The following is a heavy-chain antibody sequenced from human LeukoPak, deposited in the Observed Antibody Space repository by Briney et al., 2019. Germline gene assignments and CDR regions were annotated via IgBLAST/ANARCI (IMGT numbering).Heavy chain of an antibody. CDR3: AKPSTTYYYGSGSYSYFDC. CDR2: ISYDGSNE. D-gene: IGHD3-10*01. Sequence: GGSLRLSCAASGFTFSSYGMHWVRQAPGKGLEWMTVISYDGSNEYYADSVKGRFTISRDNSKNTLSLQMNSLRAEDTAVYYCAKPSTTYYYGSGSYSYFDCWGQGTLVTVSS. CDR1: GFTFSSYG. V-gene: IGHV3-30*18. J-gene: IGHJ4*02.